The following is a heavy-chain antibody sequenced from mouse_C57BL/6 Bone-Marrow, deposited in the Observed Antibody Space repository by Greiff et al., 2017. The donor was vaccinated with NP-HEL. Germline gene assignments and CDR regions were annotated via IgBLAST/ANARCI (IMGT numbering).Heavy chain of an antibody. CDR1: GYAFSSSW. Sequence: QVQLQQSGPELVKPGASVKISCKASGYAFSSSWMNWVKQRPGKGLEWIGRIYPGDGDTNYNGKLKGKATLTADKSSSTAYLQLSSLTSYDSPVYFFARWDHYWVQGPTLSFSS. J-gene: IGHJ2*01. CDR3: ARWDHY. V-gene: IGHV1-82*01. CDR2: IYPGDGDT. D-gene: IGHD4-1*01.